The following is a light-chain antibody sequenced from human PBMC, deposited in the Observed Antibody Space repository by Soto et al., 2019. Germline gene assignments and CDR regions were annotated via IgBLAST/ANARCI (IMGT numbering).Light chain of an antibody. CDR2: KAX. CDR3: QQYNSFPT. J-gene: IGKJ1*01. V-gene: IGKV1-5*03. Sequence: DIQMTQSPSTLSASVGDRVTITCRASQSISRWLAWCQQKPGKAPKLLIYKAXSLEXGVPSRFSGSGSXTXFXXTXSSLQPDDFATYYCQQYNSFPTFGQGTKVEIK. CDR1: QSISRW.